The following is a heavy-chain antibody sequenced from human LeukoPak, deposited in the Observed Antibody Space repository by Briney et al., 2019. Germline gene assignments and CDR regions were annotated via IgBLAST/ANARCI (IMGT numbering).Heavy chain of an antibody. J-gene: IGHJ4*02. CDR3: ARTRSGYGGKPQISDY. Sequence: ASVTVSFKASGYTFTSYGISWVRQAPGQGLEWMGWISAYNGNTNYAQKLQGRVTMTTDTSTSTAYMELRSLRSDDTAVYYCARTRSGYGGKPQISDYWGQGTLVTVSS. D-gene: IGHD4-23*01. V-gene: IGHV1-18*01. CDR2: ISAYNGNT. CDR1: GYTFTSYG.